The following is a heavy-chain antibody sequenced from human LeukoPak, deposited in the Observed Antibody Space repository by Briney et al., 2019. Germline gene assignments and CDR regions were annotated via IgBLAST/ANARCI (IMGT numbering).Heavy chain of an antibody. CDR2: IHPRTGGT. CDR1: GYTFSDYY. Sequence: ASVKVSCKTSGYTFSDYYVHWVRQVPGQGLEWVGWIHPRTGGTNYAQKFQGWVTITRDTAISTAHMEMERLKSDDKAVYFCAVGMVVVTNSPFDHWGQGTLVTVSS. D-gene: IGHD3-22*01. J-gene: IGHJ4*02. CDR3: AVGMVVVTNSPFDH. V-gene: IGHV1-2*04.